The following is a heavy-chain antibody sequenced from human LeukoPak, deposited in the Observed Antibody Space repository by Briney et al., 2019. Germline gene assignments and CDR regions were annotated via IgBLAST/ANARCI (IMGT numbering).Heavy chain of an antibody. Sequence: GGSLRLSCAASGLTFSTYGMSWVRQAPGKGLEWVSAISGSGSSTYYADSVKGRFTISRDNSRNTVSLQMNSLRAEDTAVYYCAKDQRSSPGDYWGQGTLVTVSS. D-gene: IGHD6-13*01. V-gene: IGHV3-23*01. CDR1: GLTFSTYG. J-gene: IGHJ4*02. CDR2: ISGSGSST. CDR3: AKDQRSSPGDY.